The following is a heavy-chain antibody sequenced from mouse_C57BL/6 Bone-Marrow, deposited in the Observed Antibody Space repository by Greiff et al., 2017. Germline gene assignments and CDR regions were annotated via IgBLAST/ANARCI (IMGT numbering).Heavy chain of an antibody. CDR2: INPNNGGT. D-gene: IGHD2-5*01. V-gene: IGHV1-18*01. CDR3: ARRGYSNYVGFAY. J-gene: IGHJ3*01. CDR1: GYTFTDYY. Sequence: VQLQQSGPELVKPGASVKISCKASGYTFTDYYMDWVKQSHGKSLEWIGDINPNNGGTIYNQKFKGKATLTVDQSSSTAYMQLRSLTSEDTAVYYCARRGYSNYVGFAYWGQGTLVTGSA.